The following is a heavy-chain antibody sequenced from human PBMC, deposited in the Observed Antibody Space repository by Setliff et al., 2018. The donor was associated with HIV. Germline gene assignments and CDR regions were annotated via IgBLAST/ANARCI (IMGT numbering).Heavy chain of an antibody. D-gene: IGHD3-22*01. Sequence: ASVKVSCKPSGYSFTNHYMHWVRQAPGQGLEWMGVINPTGGSTRNTQKFQGRVAMTRDTSTSTVYMELSSLRSEDTAVYYCARDYYDSSGYIFFPGLPDYWGQGTLVTVPS. V-gene: IGHV1-46*01. J-gene: IGHJ4*02. CDR1: GYSFTNHY. CDR2: INPTGGST. CDR3: ARDYYDSSGYIFFPGLPDY.